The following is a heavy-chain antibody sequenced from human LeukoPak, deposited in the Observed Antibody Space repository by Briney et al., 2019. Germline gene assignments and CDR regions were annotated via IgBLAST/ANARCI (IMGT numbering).Heavy chain of an antibody. Sequence: SVKVSCKASGGTFSSYAISWVRQAPGQGLEWMGGIIPIFGTANYAQKFQGRVTITADKSTSTAYMELSSLRSEDTAVYYCAREGANCSGGSCYDQIDYWGQGTLVTVSS. CDR2: IIPIFGTA. J-gene: IGHJ4*02. CDR3: AREGANCSGGSCYDQIDY. V-gene: IGHV1-69*06. CDR1: GGTFSSYA. D-gene: IGHD2-15*01.